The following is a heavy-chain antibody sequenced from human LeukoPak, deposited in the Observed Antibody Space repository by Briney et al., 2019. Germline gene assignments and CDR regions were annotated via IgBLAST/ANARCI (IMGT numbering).Heavy chain of an antibody. CDR3: AKDKNVGATPALDY. Sequence: PGGSLRLSCAASGFTFSNYWMSWVRQTPGKGLEWVANIKPDGSDKYYVDAVKGRFTISRDNAENSLYLQMNSLRAEDMALYYCAKDKNVGATPALDYWGQGTLVTVSS. J-gene: IGHJ4*02. V-gene: IGHV3-7*03. CDR2: IKPDGSDK. CDR1: GFTFSNYW. D-gene: IGHD1-26*01.